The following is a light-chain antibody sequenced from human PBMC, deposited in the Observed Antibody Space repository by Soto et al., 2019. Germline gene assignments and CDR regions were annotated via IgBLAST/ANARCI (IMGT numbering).Light chain of an antibody. CDR2: LESSGSY. CDR1: SGHSSYI. CDR3: ETWDSNTWV. V-gene: IGLV4-60*02. J-gene: IGLJ3*02. Sequence: QSVLTQSSSASASLGSSAKLTCTLSSGHSSYIIAWHQQQPGKAPRYLMELESSGSYNKGSGVPDRFSGSSSGADRYLTISNLQFEDEADYYCETWDSNTWVFGGGTKLTVL.